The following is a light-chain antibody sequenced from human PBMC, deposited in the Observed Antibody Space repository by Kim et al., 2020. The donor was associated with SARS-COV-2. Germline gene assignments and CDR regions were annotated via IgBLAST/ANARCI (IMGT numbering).Light chain of an antibody. Sequence: NFMLTQPHSVSESPGKTVNISCTRSSGSIASNYVQWYQQRPGSAPTTVIYEDNQRPSGVPDRFSGSIDSSSNSASLTISGLKTEDEADYYCQSYDSSDPWVFGGGTQLTV. CDR1: SGSIASNY. CDR2: EDN. V-gene: IGLV6-57*04. CDR3: QSYDSSDPWV. J-gene: IGLJ3*02.